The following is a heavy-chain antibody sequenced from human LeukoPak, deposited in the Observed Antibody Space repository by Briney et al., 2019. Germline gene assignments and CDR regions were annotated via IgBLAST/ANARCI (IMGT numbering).Heavy chain of an antibody. D-gene: IGHD1-26*01. CDR2: ISYDGSNK. V-gene: IGHV3-30*03. Sequence: GGSLRLSCAASGFTFSSYGMHWVRQAPGKGLEWVAVISYDGSNKYYADSVKGRFTISRDSSKNTLYLQMNSLRAEDTAVYYCARELMVGAYFDYWGQGTLVTVSS. CDR1: GFTFSSYG. J-gene: IGHJ4*02. CDR3: ARELMVGAYFDY.